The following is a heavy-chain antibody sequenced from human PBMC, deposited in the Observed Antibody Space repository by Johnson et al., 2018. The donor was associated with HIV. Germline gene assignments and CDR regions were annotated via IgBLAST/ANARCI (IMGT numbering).Heavy chain of an antibody. CDR1: GFTVSSNY. V-gene: IGHV3-30-3*01. D-gene: IGHD3-10*01. CDR2: ISYDGSNK. CDR3: GRGSMVRGAYDGFDI. J-gene: IGHJ3*02. Sequence: VQLVESGGGLIQPGGSLRLSCAASGFTVSSNYMSWVRQAPGKGLEWVAVISYDGSNKYYADSVKGRFTISRDNSKNTLYLQMNSLRAEDTALYYCGRGSMVRGAYDGFDIWGQGTLVTVSS.